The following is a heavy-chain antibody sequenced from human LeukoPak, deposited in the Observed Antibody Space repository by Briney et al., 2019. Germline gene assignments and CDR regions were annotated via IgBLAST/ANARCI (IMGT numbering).Heavy chain of an antibody. D-gene: IGHD3-22*01. J-gene: IGHJ4*02. CDR3: ARVVRYYYDSSGYYPDY. V-gene: IGHV4-38-2*02. Sequence: SENLSLTCTVSGYSISSGYYWGWIRQPPGKGLEWIGSIYHSGSTYYNPSLKGRVTISVDTSKNQFSLKLSSVTAADTAVYYCARVVRYYYDSSGYYPDYWGQGTLVTVSS. CDR2: IYHSGST. CDR1: GYSISSGYY.